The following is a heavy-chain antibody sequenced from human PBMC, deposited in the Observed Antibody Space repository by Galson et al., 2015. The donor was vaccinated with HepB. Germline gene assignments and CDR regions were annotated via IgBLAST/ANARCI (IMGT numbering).Heavy chain of an antibody. CDR1: GYTFTSYG. Sequence: SVKVSCKASGYTFTSYGISWVRQAPGQGLEWMGWISAYNGNTNYAQKLQGRVTMTTDTSTSTAYMELRSLRSDDTAVYYCARGGEMDIVVVVAATPTPPMDVWGQGTTVTVSS. CDR2: ISAYNGNT. V-gene: IGHV1-18*01. D-gene: IGHD2-15*01. J-gene: IGHJ6*02. CDR3: ARGGEMDIVVVVAATPTPPMDV.